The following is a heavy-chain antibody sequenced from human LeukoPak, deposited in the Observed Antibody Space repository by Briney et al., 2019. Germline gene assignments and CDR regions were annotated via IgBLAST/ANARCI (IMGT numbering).Heavy chain of an antibody. Sequence: ASVKVSCKASGYTFTDYYMHWVRQAPGQGLEWMGWINPNSGVTNYAQRFQGRVTMTRDTSISAAYMELSSLRSDDTAMYYCTRDGSFDIWGQGTMVTASS. CDR2: INPNSGVT. V-gene: IGHV1-2*02. CDR1: GYTFTDYY. CDR3: TRDGSFDI. D-gene: IGHD5-12*01. J-gene: IGHJ3*02.